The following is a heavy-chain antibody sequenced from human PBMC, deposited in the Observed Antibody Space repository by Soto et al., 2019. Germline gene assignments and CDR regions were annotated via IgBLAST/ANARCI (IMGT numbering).Heavy chain of an antibody. V-gene: IGHV4-59*01. CDR3: ARDTVLTGMFDF. CDR2: VYYTGTT. Sequence: SETLSLTCTVSGGAIGSYHWSWGRQPPGKGLEWIASVYYTGTTNYNPSLGSRVTISIDAPGNRFSMEITSVTAADTAIYYCARDTVLTGMFDFWGQGTLVTSPQ. J-gene: IGHJ4*02. CDR1: GGAIGSYH. D-gene: IGHD4-17*01.